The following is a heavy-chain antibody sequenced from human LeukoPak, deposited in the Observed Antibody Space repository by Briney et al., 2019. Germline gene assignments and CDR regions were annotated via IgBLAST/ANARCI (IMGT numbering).Heavy chain of an antibody. CDR1: GFTFSNHG. CDR3: AREGITMVRGVKGMDV. Sequence: GGSLRLSCAASGFTFSNHGMHWVRQAPGKGPEWVSSISSSSSYIYYADSVKGRFTISRDNAKNSLYLQMNSLRAEDTAVYYCAREGITMVRGVKGMDVWGQGTTVTVSS. J-gene: IGHJ6*02. CDR2: ISSSSSYI. D-gene: IGHD3-10*01. V-gene: IGHV3-21*01.